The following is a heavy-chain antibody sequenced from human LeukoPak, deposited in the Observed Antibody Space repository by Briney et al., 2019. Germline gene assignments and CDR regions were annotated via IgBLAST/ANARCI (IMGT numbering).Heavy chain of an antibody. D-gene: IGHD6-19*01. CDR1: GFTFSTYA. V-gene: IGHV3-64D*09. CDR3: VKALGQWLVYYFDY. Sequence: GGSLRLSCSASGFTFSTYAMHWVRQAPGKGLEYVSAISNNGGSTYYADSAKGRFTISRDNSKNTLYLQMSSLRTEDTAVYYCVKALGQWLVYYFDYWGQGTLVTVSS. J-gene: IGHJ4*02. CDR2: ISNNGGST.